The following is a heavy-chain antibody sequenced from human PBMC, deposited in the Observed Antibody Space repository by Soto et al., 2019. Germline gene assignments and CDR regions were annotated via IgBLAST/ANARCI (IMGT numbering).Heavy chain of an antibody. D-gene: IGHD1-1*01. CDR1: GASMSTFY. J-gene: IGHJ5*02. CDR2: IYYSGST. V-gene: IGHV4-59*01. Sequence: PSETLSPTSTVSGASMSTFYSSWIRPPPGNGLEWIGYIYYSGSTNYHPSLRSRVTISVDTSKNQFSLKLSSVTAADTAEYYWARGSFWNPSGFDPWGQGTLVTVSS. CDR3: ARGSFWNPSGFDP.